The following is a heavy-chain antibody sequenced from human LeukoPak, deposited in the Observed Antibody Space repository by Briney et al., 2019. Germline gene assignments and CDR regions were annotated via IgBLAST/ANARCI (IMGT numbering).Heavy chain of an antibody. CDR1: GFTFSSYS. J-gene: IGHJ5*02. D-gene: IGHD4/OR15-4a*01. CDR2: IYHRGST. CDR3: ARVVRRTGANDTAAGFDP. Sequence: GSLRLSCAASGFTFSSYSMNWVRQAPGKGLEWVGSIYHRGSTYYNPSLKSRVTISVDTSKNQFSLKLSSVTAADTAVYYCARVVRRTGANDTAAGFDPWGQGTLVTVSS. V-gene: IGHV4-38-2*01.